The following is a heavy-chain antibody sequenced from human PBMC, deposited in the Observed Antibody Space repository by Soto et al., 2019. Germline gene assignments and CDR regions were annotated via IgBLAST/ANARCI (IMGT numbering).Heavy chain of an antibody. J-gene: IGHJ5*01. V-gene: IGHV1-3*01. Sequence: ASVKVSCKASGYTFTSRSIHWVRQVPGQGLQWMGWINGDNDNTKYSQNFQGRVTITRDIPANTAYMELSSLRSEDTAVYYCARDSFDTIGYRHFDSWGQGTLVTVSS. CDR2: INGDNDNT. D-gene: IGHD3-22*01. CDR1: GYTFTSRS. CDR3: ARDSFDTIGYRHFDS.